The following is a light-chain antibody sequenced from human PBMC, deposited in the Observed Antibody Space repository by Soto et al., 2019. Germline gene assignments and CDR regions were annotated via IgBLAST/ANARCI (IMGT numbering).Light chain of an antibody. V-gene: IGLV2-11*01. CDR3: CSHAGGSYWV. Sequence: QSALTQPRSVSGSPGQSVTISCTGTSGDVGAYDRVSWYQHHPTKAPKLIIYDVTNRPSGVLYRISGSKSGSTASLTISGLHAEDDVDYYCCSHAGGSYWVFGGGTKIPV. J-gene: IGLJ3*02. CDR1: SGDVGAYDR. CDR2: DVT.